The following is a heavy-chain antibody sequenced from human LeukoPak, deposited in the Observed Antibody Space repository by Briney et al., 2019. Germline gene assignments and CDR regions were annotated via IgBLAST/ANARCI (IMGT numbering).Heavy chain of an antibody. J-gene: IGHJ4*02. D-gene: IGHD3-16*02. CDR1: GFTFSSYA. CDR2: ISGSGGST. V-gene: IGHV3-23*01. CDR3: AKTFGSYRSFFDY. Sequence: GGSLRLSCAASGFTFSSYAMSWVRQAPGKGLEWVSAISGSGGSTYYADSVKGRFTISRDNSKNTLYLQMNSLRAEDTALYYCAKTFGSYRSFFDYWGQGTLVTVSS.